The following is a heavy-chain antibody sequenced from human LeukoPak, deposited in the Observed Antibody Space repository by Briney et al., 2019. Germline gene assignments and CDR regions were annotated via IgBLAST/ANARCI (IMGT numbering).Heavy chain of an antibody. V-gene: IGHV3-48*04. CDR2: ISSSSSTI. Sequence: GGSLRLSCAASGFTFSSYSMNWVRQAPGKGLEWVSYISSSSSTIYYADSVKGRFTISRDNAKNSLYLQMNSLRAEDTAVYYCARDPPYYDNSGYYYDYWGQGTLVTVSS. CDR1: GFTFSSYS. D-gene: IGHD3-22*01. J-gene: IGHJ4*02. CDR3: ARDPPYYDNSGYYYDY.